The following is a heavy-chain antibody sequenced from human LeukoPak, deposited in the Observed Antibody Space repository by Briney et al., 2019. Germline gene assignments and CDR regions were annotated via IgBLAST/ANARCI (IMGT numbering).Heavy chain of an antibody. J-gene: IGHJ4*02. Sequence: PSETLSLTCAVYGGSFSGYYWSWIRQPPGKGLEWIGEINHSGSTNYNPSLKSRVTISVDTSKNQFSLKLSSVTAADTAVYYCARTGYSSSWYARSDYWGQGTLVTVSS. V-gene: IGHV4-34*01. CDR2: INHSGST. CDR1: GGSFSGYY. D-gene: IGHD6-13*01. CDR3: ARTGYSSSWYARSDY.